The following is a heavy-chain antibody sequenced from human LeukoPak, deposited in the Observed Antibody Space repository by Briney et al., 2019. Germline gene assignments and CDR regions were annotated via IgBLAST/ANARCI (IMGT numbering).Heavy chain of an antibody. Sequence: SETLSLTCTVSGGSISSYYWSWIRQPPGKGLEWIGYIYYSGSTNYNPSLKSRVTISVDTSKNQFSLKLSSVTAADTAVYYCAREDDYGDPFDYWGQGTLVTVSS. D-gene: IGHD4-17*01. J-gene: IGHJ4*02. CDR3: AREDDYGDPFDY. CDR1: GGSISSYY. CDR2: IYYSGST. V-gene: IGHV4-59*12.